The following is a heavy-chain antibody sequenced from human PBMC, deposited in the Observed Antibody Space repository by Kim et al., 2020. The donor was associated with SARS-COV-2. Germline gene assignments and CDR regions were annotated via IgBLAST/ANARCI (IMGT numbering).Heavy chain of an antibody. J-gene: IGHJ4*02. CDR1: GFTFSSYG. D-gene: IGHD3-16*01. CDR3: ARGFRGRQIDY. V-gene: IGHV3-33*01. CDR2: IWYDGSNK. Sequence: GGSLRLSCAASGFTFSSYGMHWVRQAPGKGLEWVAVIWYDGSNKYYADSVKGRFTISRDNSKNTLYLQMNSLRAEDTAVYYCARGFRGRQIDYWGQGTLVTVSS.